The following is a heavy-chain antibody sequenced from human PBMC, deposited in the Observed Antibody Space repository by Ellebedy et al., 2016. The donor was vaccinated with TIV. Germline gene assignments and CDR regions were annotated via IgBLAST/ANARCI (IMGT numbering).Heavy chain of an antibody. D-gene: IGHD1-26*01. CDR1: GYTFTDYR. V-gene: IGHV1-2*02. CDR2: ISPNGGCT. J-gene: IGHJ4*02. CDR3: ARDYWGSYEY. Sequence: AASVTVSCKASGYTFTDYRLDWVRQAPGLALEWMGWISPNGGCTHYAQKFQGRVSITRDTSISPAYLELSRLTSDDTAVYYCARDYWGSYEYWGQGTLVTVSS.